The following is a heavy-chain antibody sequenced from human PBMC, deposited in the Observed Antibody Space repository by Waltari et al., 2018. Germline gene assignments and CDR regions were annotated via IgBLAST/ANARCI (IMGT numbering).Heavy chain of an antibody. D-gene: IGHD6-13*01. CDR1: GYSISRGYY. J-gene: IGHJ4*02. V-gene: IGHV4-38-2*01. CDR3: ARHQGIAVAGGY. CDR2: IYHSGST. Sequence: QVQLQESGPGLVKPSETLSLTCAVSGYSISRGYYWGWIRQPPGKGLEWIGSIYHSGSTYYNPSLKSRVTISVDTSKNQFSLKLSSVTAADTAVYYCARHQGIAVAGGYWGQGTLVTVSS.